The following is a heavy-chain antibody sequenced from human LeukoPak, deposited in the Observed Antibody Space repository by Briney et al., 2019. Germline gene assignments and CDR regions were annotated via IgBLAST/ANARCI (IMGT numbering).Heavy chain of an antibody. CDR2: SYASGST. CDR1: GGCISSYY. V-gene: IGHV4-4*09. Sequence: SETLSLTCTVSGGCISSYYWSWIRQPPGKGLEWIGYSYASGSTTYNPSLKSRVTISIDTSKNQFSLKLSSVTAADTAVYYCARRATMLAGGYFDYWGQGTLVSVSS. D-gene: IGHD5-12*01. CDR3: ARRATMLAGGYFDY. J-gene: IGHJ4*02.